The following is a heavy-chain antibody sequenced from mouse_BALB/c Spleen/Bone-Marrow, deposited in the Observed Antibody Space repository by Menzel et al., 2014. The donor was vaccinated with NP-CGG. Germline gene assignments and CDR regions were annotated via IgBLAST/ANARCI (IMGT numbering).Heavy chain of an antibody. CDR2: INPSNGGT. CDR3: TRSYYGNYFDV. V-gene: IGHV1S81*02. Sequence: VQLHQSGAELVKPGASVKLSCKASGYTFTSYYMYWVKQRPGQGLEWIGEINPSNGGTNLNEKFKSKATLTVDKSSSAEYMQLSSLTSDDSAVYYCTRSYYGNYFDVWGAGTTVTVSS. J-gene: IGHJ1*01. CDR1: GYTFTSYY. D-gene: IGHD2-1*01.